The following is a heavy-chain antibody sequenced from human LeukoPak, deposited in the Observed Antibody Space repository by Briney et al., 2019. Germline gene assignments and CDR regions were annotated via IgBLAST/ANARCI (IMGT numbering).Heavy chain of an antibody. CDR1: GGSISSYY. J-gene: IGHJ4*02. CDR3: AKGDKVATDY. V-gene: IGHV4-4*07. D-gene: IGHD5-12*01. Sequence: SETLSLTCTVSGGSISSYYWSWIRQPAGNRLEWIGRIYNSGSTSYNPSLKSRVTMSVDTSKNQFSLRLTSVTAADTAVYYCAKGDKVATDYWGQGTLVTVSS. CDR2: IYNSGST.